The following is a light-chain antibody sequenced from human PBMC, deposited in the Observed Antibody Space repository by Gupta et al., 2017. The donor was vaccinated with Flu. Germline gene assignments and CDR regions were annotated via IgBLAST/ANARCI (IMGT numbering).Light chain of an antibody. CDR2: GAS. CDR1: HSVSSSY. V-gene: IGKV3-20*01. Sequence: EIVLTQSPGILSLSPGERGTLSCRASHSVSSSYLAWYQQRPGQAPRLLIHGASNRATGVPDRFSGSGSGTDFTLTINRLEPEDLAVYYCQHYGDSPFTFGQGTKLEI. CDR3: QHYGDSPFT. J-gene: IGKJ2*01.